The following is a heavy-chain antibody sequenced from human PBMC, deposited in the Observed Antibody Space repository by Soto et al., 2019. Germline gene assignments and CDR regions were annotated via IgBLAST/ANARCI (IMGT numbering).Heavy chain of an antibody. Sequence: SLKVSCKASGGTFSSYAISWGRQAPGQGLEWMGGIIPIFGKANYAQKFQGRVTITADESTSTAYMELSSLRSEDTAVYYCARDRVGYSYGSPPSSCVDYWGQGTLVTVSS. J-gene: IGHJ4*02. D-gene: IGHD5-18*01. CDR3: ARDRVGYSYGSPPSSCVDY. CDR1: GGTFSSYA. CDR2: IIPIFGKA. V-gene: IGHV1-69*13.